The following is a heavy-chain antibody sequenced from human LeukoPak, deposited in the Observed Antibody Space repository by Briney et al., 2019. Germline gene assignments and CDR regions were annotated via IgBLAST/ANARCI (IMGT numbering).Heavy chain of an antibody. J-gene: IGHJ5*02. CDR1: GFTFSSYG. D-gene: IGHD1-26*01. Sequence: GGSLRLSCAASGFTFSSYGMHWVRQAPGKGLEWVAVISYDGGNKYYADSVKGRFTISRDNSKNTLYLQMNSLRAEDTAVYYCARGIVGATGDWFDPWGQGTLVTVSS. V-gene: IGHV3-30*03. CDR3: ARGIVGATGDWFDP. CDR2: ISYDGGNK.